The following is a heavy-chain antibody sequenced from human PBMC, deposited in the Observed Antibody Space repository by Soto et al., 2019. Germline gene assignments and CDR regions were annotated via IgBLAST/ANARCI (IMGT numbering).Heavy chain of an antibody. CDR3: ARETNVVVPAAYNWFDP. Sequence: QVQLVQSGAEVKKPGSSVKVSCKASGGTFSSYAISWVRQAPGQGLEWMGGIIPIFGTANYAQKFRGRVTITADESTSTAYMELSSLRSEDTAVYYCARETNVVVPAAYNWFDPWGQGTLVTVSS. CDR1: GGTFSSYA. CDR2: IIPIFGTA. J-gene: IGHJ5*02. V-gene: IGHV1-69*01. D-gene: IGHD2-2*01.